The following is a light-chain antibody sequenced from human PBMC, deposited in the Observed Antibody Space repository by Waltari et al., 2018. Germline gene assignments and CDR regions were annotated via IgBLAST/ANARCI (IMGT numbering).Light chain of an antibody. J-gene: IGLJ3*02. Sequence: QSALTQPASVSGSPGQSITISCTGTNRDICASNYVSWYQQPPGKAPILIIFDVTFRSAGVSHHFSGSKSGNTASLTISGLQAEDEADYFCASYIGSALELFGGGTRLTVL. CDR2: DVT. CDR3: ASYIGSALEL. CDR1: NRDICASNY. V-gene: IGLV2-14*03.